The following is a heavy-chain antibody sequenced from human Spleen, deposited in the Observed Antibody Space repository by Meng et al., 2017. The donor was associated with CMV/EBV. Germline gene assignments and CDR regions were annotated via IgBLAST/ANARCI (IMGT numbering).Heavy chain of an antibody. J-gene: IGHJ5*01. CDR1: GFTFSSYF. D-gene: IGHD3-3*01. Sequence: LSCAASGFTFSSYFISLVRQAPGKGMEWVSSISGSSNYIYYADSLKGRFTISRDNAKNSLYLQMNSLRAEDTAVYYCARHYDSNWFDSWGQGTLVTVSS. CDR3: ARHYDSNWFDS. V-gene: IGHV3-21*06. CDR2: ISGSSNYI.